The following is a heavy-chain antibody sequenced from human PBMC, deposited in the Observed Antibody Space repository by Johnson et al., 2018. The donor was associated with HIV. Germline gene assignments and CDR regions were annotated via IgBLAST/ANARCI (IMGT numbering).Heavy chain of an antibody. D-gene: IGHD3-3*01. V-gene: IGHV3-11*04. Sequence: QVQLVESGGGLVQPGRSLRLSCTASGFTFSDYYMSWIRQAPGKGLEWVSYISSSGNTIYYADSVKGRFTISRDNAKNSLYLQMNSLRAEDTAVYYCARDMADYTIFGVVYGSYEAFDIWGQGTMVTVSS. CDR2: ISSSGNTI. CDR1: GFTFSDYY. J-gene: IGHJ3*02. CDR3: ARDMADYTIFGVVYGSYEAFDI.